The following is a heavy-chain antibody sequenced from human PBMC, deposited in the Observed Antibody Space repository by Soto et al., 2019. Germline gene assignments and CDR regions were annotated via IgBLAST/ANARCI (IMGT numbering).Heavy chain of an antibody. CDR1: GFTFSSYE. Sequence: GSLLLSCSASGFTFSSYEMNWVRQAPGKGLEWVSYISSSGSTIYYADSVKGRFTISRDNAKNSLYLQMNSLRAEDTAVYYCARPIAARLPGMDVWGQGTKVTVYS. CDR3: ARPIAARLPGMDV. V-gene: IGHV3-48*03. J-gene: IGHJ6*02. CDR2: ISSSGSTI. D-gene: IGHD6-6*01.